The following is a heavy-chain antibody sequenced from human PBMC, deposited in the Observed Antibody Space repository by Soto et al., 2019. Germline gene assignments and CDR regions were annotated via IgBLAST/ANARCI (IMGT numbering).Heavy chain of an antibody. Sequence: SETLSLTCNVSGVSISRHFWDWIRQAPGKGLVWIGRISSGGVTDYNPSLKSRVTLSLDTSKNQFSLKLSSVTAADTAVYYCARFRSSEKHMDVWGQGTTVTVSS. V-gene: IGHV4-4*07. CDR1: GVSISRHF. CDR3: ARFRSSEKHMDV. D-gene: IGHD3-10*01. J-gene: IGHJ6*02. CDR2: ISSGGVT.